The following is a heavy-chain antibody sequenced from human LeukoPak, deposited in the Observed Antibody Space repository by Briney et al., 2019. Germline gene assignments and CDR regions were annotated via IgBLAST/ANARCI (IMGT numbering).Heavy chain of an antibody. J-gene: IGHJ4*02. D-gene: IGHD5/OR15-5a*01. CDR2: IKSKTDGGTT. CDR1: TFTSSNAW. CDR3: TTYRVNNGKHYFDS. V-gene: IGHV3-15*01. Sequence: KAGRSLTLSCTASTFTSSNAWMSWDRQAPGKGLEWVGRIKSKTDGGTTLYAAPVKGRFPISRDDSRNILYLQMDSVKTKHTAVCYCTTYRVNNGKHYFDSWGQGTLVTVSS.